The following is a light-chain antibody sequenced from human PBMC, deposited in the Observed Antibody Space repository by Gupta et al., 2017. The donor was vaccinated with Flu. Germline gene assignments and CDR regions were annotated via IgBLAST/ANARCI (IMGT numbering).Light chain of an antibody. Sequence: QSALTQPPSASGSLGQSVTISCTGTSSDVGVYNYVSWYQQHPGKAPKLMIYEVDKRPSGVPDRFSGSKSGNTASLTVSGLQAEDEADYYCSSYAGNNNLLVGGGTKLTV. J-gene: IGLJ2*01. CDR1: SSDVGVYNY. V-gene: IGLV2-8*01. CDR3: SSYAGNNNLL. CDR2: EVD.